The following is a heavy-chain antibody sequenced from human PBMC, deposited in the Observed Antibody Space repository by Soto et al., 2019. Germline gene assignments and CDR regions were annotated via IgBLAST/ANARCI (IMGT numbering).Heavy chain of an antibody. Sequence: PGGSLRLSCEDSGFILSSYGMHWVRQAPGKGLVWVSRINSDGITTTYVESVEGRFTVSRDNAKNTMYLQMNSLRAEDAAVYYWVIDFPAINSRLGDELEVYAFDHWGQGALVTVSS. V-gene: IGHV3-74*01. CDR2: INSDGITT. CDR3: VIDFPAINSRLGDELEVYAFDH. J-gene: IGHJ4*02. CDR1: GFILSSYG. D-gene: IGHD3-22*01.